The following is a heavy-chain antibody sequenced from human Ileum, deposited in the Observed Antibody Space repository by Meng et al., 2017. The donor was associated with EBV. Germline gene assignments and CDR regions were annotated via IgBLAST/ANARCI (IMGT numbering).Heavy chain of an antibody. CDR1: GGSVSISSYY. J-gene: IGHJ4*02. V-gene: IGHV4-61*01. CDR2: IYYSGTT. Sequence: LQELGPGLVKPSETLSLPGTVSGGSVSISSYYWSWIRQPPGKGLEWIGYIYYSGTTNYNPSLESRVTISVDTSKNQFSLKLRSVAASDTAVYYCARGWDTAMDSGWGQGTLVTVSS. CDR3: ARGWDTAMDSG. D-gene: IGHD5-18*01.